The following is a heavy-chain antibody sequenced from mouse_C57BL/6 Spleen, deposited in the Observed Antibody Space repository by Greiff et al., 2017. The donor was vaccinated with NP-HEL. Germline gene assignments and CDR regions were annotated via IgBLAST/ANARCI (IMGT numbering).Heavy chain of an antibody. V-gene: IGHV1-26*01. Sequence: VQLQQSGPELVKPGASVKISCKASGYTFTDYYMNWVKQSHGKSLEWIGDINPNNGGTSYNQKFKGKATLTVDKSSSTAYMELRSLTSEDSAVYYCASGAYYSNYVPFDYWGQGTTLTVSS. J-gene: IGHJ2*01. CDR2: INPNNGGT. D-gene: IGHD2-5*01. CDR3: ASGAYYSNYVPFDY. CDR1: GYTFTDYY.